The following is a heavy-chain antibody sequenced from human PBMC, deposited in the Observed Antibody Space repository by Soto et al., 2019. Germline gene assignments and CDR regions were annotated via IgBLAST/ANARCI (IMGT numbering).Heavy chain of an antibody. CDR2: IYYSGST. CDR1: GGSISSYY. J-gene: IGHJ4*02. V-gene: IGHV4-59*01. CDR3: ARVADWYGLSPSGFDY. Sequence: SETLSLTCTVSGGSISSYYWSWIRQPPGKGLEWIGYIYYSGSTNYNPSLKSRVTISVDTSKNQFSLKLSSVTAADTAVYYCARVADWYGLSPSGFDYWGQGTLVTVSS. D-gene: IGHD3-9*01.